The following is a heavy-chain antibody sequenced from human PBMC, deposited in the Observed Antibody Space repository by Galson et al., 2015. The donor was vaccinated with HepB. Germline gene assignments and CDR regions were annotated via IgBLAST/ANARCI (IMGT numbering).Heavy chain of an antibody. CDR1: GFTFSSYA. CDR3: RSGSYYNIGGIMDYYGMDV. V-gene: IGHV3-30-3*01. CDR2: ISYDGSNK. Sequence: SLRLSCAASGFTFSSYAMHWVRQAPGKGLEWVAVISYDGSNKYYADSVKGRFTISRDNSKNTLYLQMNSLRAEDTAVYYCRSGSYYNIGGIMDYYGMDVWGQGTTVTVSS. D-gene: IGHD3-10*01. J-gene: IGHJ6*02.